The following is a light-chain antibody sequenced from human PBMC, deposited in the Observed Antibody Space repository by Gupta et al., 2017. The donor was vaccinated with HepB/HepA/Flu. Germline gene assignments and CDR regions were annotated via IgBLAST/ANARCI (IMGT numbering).Light chain of an antibody. CDR1: HSVRSN. CDR2: GAS. J-gene: IGKJ1*01. CDR3: QQYNDWAPWT. V-gene: IGKV3-15*01. Sequence: EIVMTQSPATLSVSPGERATISCRASHSVRSNFAWYQQQPGQAPRLLIYGASTRATGIPASFSCSGSGTEFTLTISILQSEDFAVYYCQQYNDWAPWTFGQGTKVEIK.